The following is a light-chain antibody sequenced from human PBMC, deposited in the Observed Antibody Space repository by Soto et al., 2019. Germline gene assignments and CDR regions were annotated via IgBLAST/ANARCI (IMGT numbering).Light chain of an antibody. J-gene: IGKJ5*01. CDR3: QQYNNWPLT. CDR1: QSVSGN. V-gene: IGKV3-15*01. CDR2: GAS. Sequence: EIVGTQSPATRSVSPGERATLSCRASQSVSGNLAWYQQKPGQAPRLLIYGASTRATGIPARFSGSGSGTEFTLTISSLQSEDFAIYYCQQYNNWPLTFGQGTRLEIE.